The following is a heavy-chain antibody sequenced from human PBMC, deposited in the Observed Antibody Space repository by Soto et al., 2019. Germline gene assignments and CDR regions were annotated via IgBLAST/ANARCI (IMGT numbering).Heavy chain of an antibody. CDR1: GDSVSSNGAA. V-gene: IGHV6-1*02. CDR3: ARDKHDYFNRGIGFDT. J-gene: IGHJ5*02. CDR2: TYYRSKWYN. D-gene: IGHD4-17*01. Sequence: QVQLQQSGPGLVKPSQTLSLTCAISGDSVSSNGAAWNWIRQSPSRGLEWLGRTYYRSKWYNDYADAVKSRININPDTSKSQFSLQLNSVTPEDTAVYYCARDKHDYFNRGIGFDTWGQGILVTVSS.